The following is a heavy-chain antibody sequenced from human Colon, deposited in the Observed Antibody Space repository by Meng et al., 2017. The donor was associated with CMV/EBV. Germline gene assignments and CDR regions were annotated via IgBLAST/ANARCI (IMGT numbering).Heavy chain of an antibody. Sequence: GGSLRLSCAASGFTFSNSAMNWVRQAPGKGLEWVSSISGTGESTYCADSVKGRFTISRDNSENTLFLQMNKLRVEDTAVYYCARGTIPSGNYFWYFDHWGQGSLVTVSS. D-gene: IGHD1-7*01. CDR3: ARGTIPSGNYFWYFDH. V-gene: IGHV3-23*01. CDR1: GFTFSNSA. CDR2: ISGTGEST. J-gene: IGHJ4*02.